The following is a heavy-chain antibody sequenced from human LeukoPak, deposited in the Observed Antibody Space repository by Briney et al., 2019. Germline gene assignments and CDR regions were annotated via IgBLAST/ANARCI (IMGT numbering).Heavy chain of an antibody. CDR1: GGSFTDHF. Sequence: SETLSLTWTVYGGSFTDHFWTWIRQSPGKGLEWIGEINDYTGDTNYNPSLNSRVSISLEKSKNQFSLELRSVTAADTAVYYCARGRIAKIVVVHSFSYGMDVWGQGTTVTVSS. D-gene: IGHD3-22*01. J-gene: IGHJ6*02. CDR2: INDYTGDT. CDR3: ARGRIAKIVVVHSFSYGMDV. V-gene: IGHV4-34*01.